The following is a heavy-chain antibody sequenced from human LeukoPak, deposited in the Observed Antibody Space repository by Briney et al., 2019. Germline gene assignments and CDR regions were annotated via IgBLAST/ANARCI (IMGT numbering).Heavy chain of an antibody. CDR1: GFTFSSYA. D-gene: IGHD4-17*01. V-gene: IGHV3-30*04. CDR3: ARENDYGDCEYYFDY. J-gene: IGHJ4*02. CDR2: ISYDGSNK. Sequence: GGSLRLSCAASGFTFSSYAMHWVRQAPGKGLEWVAVISYDGSNKYYADSVKGRFTISRDNSKNTLYLQMNSLRAEDTAVYYCARENDYGDCEYYFDYWGQGTLVTVSS.